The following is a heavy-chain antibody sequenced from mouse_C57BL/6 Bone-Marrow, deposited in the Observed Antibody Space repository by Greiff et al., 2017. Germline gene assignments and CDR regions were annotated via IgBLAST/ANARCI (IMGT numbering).Heavy chain of an antibody. CDR2: IHPHCGSP. Sequence: QVQLQQPGPELVKPGASVKLSCKASGYTFTSYWMHWVKQRPGQGLEWIGMIHPHCGSPHYNEMFKSKATLTVDKSSSTAYMQHSSLISYDSAVYYCARHLAHWYFDDWGTGTTVTVSS. CDR3: ARHLAHWYFDD. V-gene: IGHV1-64*01. J-gene: IGHJ1*03. CDR1: GYTFTSYW.